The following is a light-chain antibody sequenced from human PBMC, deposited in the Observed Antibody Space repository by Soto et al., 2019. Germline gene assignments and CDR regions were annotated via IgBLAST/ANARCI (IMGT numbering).Light chain of an antibody. Sequence: EIVLTQSPGTLSLSPGERATLSCRASQSVSGSFLAWYQQQPGQAPRLLTDGASSRATAIPDRFSGSGSGTDFTLTISRLEPEDFAVFYCQQYGSSPSTFGGGTRVEIK. CDR3: QQYGSSPST. CDR2: GAS. J-gene: IGKJ4*01. CDR1: QSVSGSF. V-gene: IGKV3-20*01.